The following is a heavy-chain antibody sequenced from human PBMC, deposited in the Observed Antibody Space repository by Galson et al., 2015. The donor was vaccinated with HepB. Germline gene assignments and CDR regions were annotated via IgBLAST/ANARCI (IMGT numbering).Heavy chain of an antibody. CDR2: IIPMFDTA. J-gene: IGHJ3*02. D-gene: IGHD3-22*01. Sequence: SVKVSCKASGGSFNPYAISWLRQAPGQGLEWMGGIIPMFDTAIYAQKFQGRVTITADKSTNTAYMDLSSLRSEDTAVYYCARDLADYYDSSGYSGAFDILGHGTMVTVSS. CDR1: GGSFNPYA. V-gene: IGHV1-69*06. CDR3: ARDLADYYDSSGYSGAFDI.